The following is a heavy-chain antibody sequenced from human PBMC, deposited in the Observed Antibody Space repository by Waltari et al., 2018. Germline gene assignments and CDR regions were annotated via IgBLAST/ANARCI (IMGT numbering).Heavy chain of an antibody. D-gene: IGHD3-10*02. J-gene: IGHJ5*02. CDR2: IDPKSGNT. V-gene: IGHV1-2*02. CDR1: GYKLTGQY. CDR3: ARAYVKWFDP. Sequence: QVQLVQSGAEVKKPGASLKVSCKASGYKLTGQYLHWVRQAPGEGLEWMGWIDPKSGNTKYEQKFQGRVTMTRDTSINTAYMELSRLRSDDTAVYYCARAYVKWFDPWGQGSLVIVSS.